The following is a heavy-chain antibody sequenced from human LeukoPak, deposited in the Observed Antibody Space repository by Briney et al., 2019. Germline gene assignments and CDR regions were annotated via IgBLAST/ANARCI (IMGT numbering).Heavy chain of an antibody. D-gene: IGHD3-10*01. CDR1: GYSFTSYW. CDR2: IYPGDSDT. CDR3: ARHLRLRHYGSGSFIDY. Sequence: GESLKISCKGSGYSFTSYWIGWVRQMPGKGLEWMGIIYPGDSDTRYSPSLQGQVTISADKSISTAYLQWSSLKASDTAMYYCARHLRLRHYGSGSFIDYWGRGTLVTVSS. V-gene: IGHV5-51*01. J-gene: IGHJ4*02.